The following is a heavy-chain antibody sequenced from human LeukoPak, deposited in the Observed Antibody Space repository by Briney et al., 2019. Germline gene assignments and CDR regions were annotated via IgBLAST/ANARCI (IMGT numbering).Heavy chain of an antibody. V-gene: IGHV3-30*02. J-gene: IGHJ4*02. D-gene: IGHD3-22*01. CDR3: AKDAPYHYDSSGSSLAG. CDR1: GFTFSSYG. Sequence: PGGSLRLSCAASGFTFSSYGMHWVRQAPGKGLEWVAFIRYDGSNKYYADSVKGRFTISRDNSKNTLYLQMNSLRAEDTAVYYCAKDAPYHYDSSGSSLAGWGQGTLVTVSS. CDR2: IRYDGSNK.